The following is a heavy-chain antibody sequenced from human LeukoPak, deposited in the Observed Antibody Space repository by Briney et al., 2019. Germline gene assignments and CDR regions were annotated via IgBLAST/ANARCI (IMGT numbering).Heavy chain of an antibody. CDR3: AKESVVRVMGFDY. CDR2: ISGSGGST. J-gene: IGHJ4*02. V-gene: IGHV3-23*01. Sequence: GGSLRLSCAASGFSFSAYAVSWIRQAPGKGLEWGSGISGSGGSTYYADSVKGRFTISRDNSKNTLYLQMRSLRAEDTAVYHCAKESVVRVMGFDYWGQGTLVTVSS. CDR1: GFSFSAYA. D-gene: IGHD3-16*01.